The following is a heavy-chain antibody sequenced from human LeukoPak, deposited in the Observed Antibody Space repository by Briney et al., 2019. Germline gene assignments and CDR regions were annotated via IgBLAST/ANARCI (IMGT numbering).Heavy chain of an antibody. D-gene: IGHD3-3*01. CDR2: FNHSGST. J-gene: IGHJ6*03. V-gene: IGHV4-34*01. CDR1: VMLYTGCC. Sequence: PWETLSLICSVWVMLYTGCCWPWVGDPLANGQVLIGEFNHSGSTNYNPSLKSRVTISVDTSKNQFSLKLSSVTAADTAVYYCARPGRRFSSPLHYYYYMDVWGKGTTVTVSS. CDR3: ARPGRRFSSPLHYYYYMDV.